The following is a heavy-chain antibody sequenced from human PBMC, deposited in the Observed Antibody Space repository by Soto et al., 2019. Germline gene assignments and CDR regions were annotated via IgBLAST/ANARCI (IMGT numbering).Heavy chain of an antibody. J-gene: IGHJ6*02. D-gene: IGHD4-17*01. V-gene: IGHV3-48*03. CDR3: ARGLYADYGYYGMDV. CDR1: GFTFSSYE. Sequence: EVQLVESGGGLVQPGGSLRLSCAASGFTFSSYEMNWVRQAPGKGLEWVSYISSSGSTIYYADSVKGRFTISRDNAKNSLYLQMNSLRAEDTAVYHCARGLYADYGYYGMDVWGQGTTVTVSS. CDR2: ISSSGSTI.